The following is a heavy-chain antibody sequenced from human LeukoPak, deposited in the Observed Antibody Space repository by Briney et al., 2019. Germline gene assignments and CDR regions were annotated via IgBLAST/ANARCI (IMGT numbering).Heavy chain of an antibody. CDR2: ISSNGGST. J-gene: IGHJ5*02. V-gene: IGHV3-64D*09. Sequence: GGSLRLSCSASGFTFSSYAMHWVRQVPGKGLEYVSAISSNGGSTYYADSVKGRFTISRDNSKNTLYLQMSSLRAEDTAVYYCVGVRWFGGSNWFDPWGQGTLVTVSS. CDR1: GFTFSSYA. D-gene: IGHD3-10*01. CDR3: VGVRWFGGSNWFDP.